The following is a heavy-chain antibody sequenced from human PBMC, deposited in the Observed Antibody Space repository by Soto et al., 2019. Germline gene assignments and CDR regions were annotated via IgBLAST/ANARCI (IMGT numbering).Heavy chain of an antibody. CDR1: GGTFSSYT. Sequence: QVQLVQSGAEVKKPGSSVKVSCKASGGTFSSYTISWVRQAPGQGLEWMGRIIPILGIANYAQKFQGRVTITADKSTSTAYMELSSLRSEDTAVYYCASGSSGWFLFDYWGQGTLVTVSS. J-gene: IGHJ4*02. CDR2: IIPILGIA. CDR3: ASGSSGWFLFDY. V-gene: IGHV1-69*02. D-gene: IGHD6-19*01.